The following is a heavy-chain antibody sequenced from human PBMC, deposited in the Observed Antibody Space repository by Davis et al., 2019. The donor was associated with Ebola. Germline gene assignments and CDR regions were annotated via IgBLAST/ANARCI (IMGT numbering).Heavy chain of an antibody. Sequence: GESLKISCAASGFTVSTKYMSWVRQAPGKGLEWVAVIWYDGSNKYYADSVKGRFTISRDNSKNTLYLQMNSLRAEDTAVYYCALYSSTPYWGQGTLVTVSS. J-gene: IGHJ4*02. CDR3: ALYSSTPY. V-gene: IGHV3-33*08. CDR1: GFTVSTKY. CDR2: IWYDGSNK. D-gene: IGHD6-13*01.